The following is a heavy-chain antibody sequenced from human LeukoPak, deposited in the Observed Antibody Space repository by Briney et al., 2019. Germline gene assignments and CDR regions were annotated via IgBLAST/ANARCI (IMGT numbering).Heavy chain of an antibody. J-gene: IGHJ4*02. CDR1: GISVSNNY. CDR3: TRAESSGYYFLVY. V-gene: IGHV3-53*01. D-gene: IGHD3-22*01. CDR2: IHSGGST. Sequence: GGSLRLSCAASGISVSNNYMTWVRQAPGKGLEWVSVIHSGGSTYYGDSVKGRFTISRDNSKNTLYLQMNSLRAEDTAVYYCTRAESSGYYFLVYWGRGTLVTVSS.